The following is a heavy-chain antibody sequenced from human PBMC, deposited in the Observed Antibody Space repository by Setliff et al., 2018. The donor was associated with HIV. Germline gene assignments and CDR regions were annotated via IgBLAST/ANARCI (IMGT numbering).Heavy chain of an antibody. V-gene: IGHV3-21*01. D-gene: IGHD1-26*01. CDR3: ARKGGSYSSAFDI. CDR1: GFTFSSYS. J-gene: IGHJ3*02. CDR2: ISSSSSYI. Sequence: GGSLRLSCTASGFTFSSYSMNWVRQAPGKGLEWVSSISSSSSYIYYADSVKGRFTISRDNSKNSLYLQMNSLRAEDTAVYYCARKGGSYSSAFDIWGQGTMVTVSS.